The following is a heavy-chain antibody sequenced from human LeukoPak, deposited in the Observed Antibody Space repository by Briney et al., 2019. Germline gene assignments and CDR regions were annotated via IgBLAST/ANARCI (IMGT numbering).Heavy chain of an antibody. D-gene: IGHD6-13*01. CDR2: VIPIFGRG. V-gene: IGHV1-69*06. J-gene: IGHJ4*02. CDR3: AHPYSSSWYYFDY. Sequence: SVKVCCKAAGGSFSSYAISWVRQAPGQGLEWMGGVIPIFGRGNYAHKFQGRVRITADKSTSTAYMELSSLRSEDTAVYYCAHPYSSSWYYFDYWGQGTLVTVSS. CDR1: GGSFSSYA.